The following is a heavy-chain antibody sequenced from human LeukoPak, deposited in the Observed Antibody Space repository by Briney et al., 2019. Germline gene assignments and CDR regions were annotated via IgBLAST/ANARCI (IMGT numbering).Heavy chain of an antibody. D-gene: IGHD2-2*01. J-gene: IGHJ5*02. CDR2: INHSGST. Sequence: SETLSLTCAVYGGSFSGYYWSWIRQPPGKGLEWIGEINHSGSTNYNPSLKSRVTISVDTSKNQFSLKLSSVTAADTAVYYCARDADPDIVVVPAASHWFDPWGQGTLVTVSS. CDR1: GGSFSGYY. V-gene: IGHV4-34*01. CDR3: ARDADPDIVVVPAASHWFDP.